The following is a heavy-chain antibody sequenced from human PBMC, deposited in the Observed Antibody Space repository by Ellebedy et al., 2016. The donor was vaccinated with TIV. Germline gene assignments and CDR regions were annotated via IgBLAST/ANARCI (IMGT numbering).Heavy chain of an antibody. CDR3: ARDTEDFGGFFDL. J-gene: IGHJ4*02. Sequence: GGSLRLSXAASGFTFSDYYMSWIRQAPGKGLEWVLYISSTGRTIYYADSVKGRFTISRDNAKNSLYLQMNTLRDEDTAVYYCARDTEDFGGFFDLWGQGTLVTVSS. V-gene: IGHV3-11*01. CDR1: GFTFSDYY. CDR2: ISSTGRTI. D-gene: IGHD3-10*01.